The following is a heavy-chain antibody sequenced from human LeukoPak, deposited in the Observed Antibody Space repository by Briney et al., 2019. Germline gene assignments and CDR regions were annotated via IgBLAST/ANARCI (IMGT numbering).Heavy chain of an antibody. D-gene: IGHD1-7*01. Sequence: PSETLSLTCTVSGGSISSYYWSWIRQPPGKGLEWIGYIYYSGSTNYNPSLKSRVTMSVDTSKNQFSLKLSSVTAADTAVYYCARYLGELDAFDIWGQGTMVTVSS. V-gene: IGHV4-59*01. CDR2: IYYSGST. CDR1: GGSISSYY. CDR3: ARYLGELDAFDI. J-gene: IGHJ3*02.